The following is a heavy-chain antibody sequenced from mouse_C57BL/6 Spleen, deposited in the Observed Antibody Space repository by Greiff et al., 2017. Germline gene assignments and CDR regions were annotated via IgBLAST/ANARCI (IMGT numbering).Heavy chain of an antibody. CDR2: IDPSDSYT. J-gene: IGHJ2*01. Sequence: QVQLQQPGAELVMPGASVKLSCKASGYTFTSYWMHWVKQRPGQGLEWIGGIDPSDSYTNYNQKFKGKSTLTVDKSSSTAYMQLSGLTSEDSAVYYCARRDGYGYFDYWGQGTTLTVSS. D-gene: IGHD2-2*01. V-gene: IGHV1-69*01. CDR1: GYTFTSYW. CDR3: ARRDGYGYFDY.